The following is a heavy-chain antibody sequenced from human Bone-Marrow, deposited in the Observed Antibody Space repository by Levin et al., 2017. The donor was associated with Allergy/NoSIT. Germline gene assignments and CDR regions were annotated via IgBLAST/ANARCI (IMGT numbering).Heavy chain of an antibody. CDR3: ARGRYGDYRKYYYYGMDV. CDR2: INHSGST. V-gene: IGHV4-34*01. Sequence: SETLSLTCAVYGGSFSGYYWSWIRQPPGKGLEWIGEINHSGSTNYNPSLKSRVTISVDTSKNQFSLKLSSVTAADTAVYYCARGRYGDYRKYYYYGMDVWGQGTTVTVSS. D-gene: IGHD4-17*01. CDR1: GGSFSGYY. J-gene: IGHJ6*02.